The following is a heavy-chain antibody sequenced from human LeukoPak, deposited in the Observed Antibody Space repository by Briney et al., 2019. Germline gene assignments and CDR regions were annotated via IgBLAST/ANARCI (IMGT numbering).Heavy chain of an antibody. D-gene: IGHD6-13*01. J-gene: IGHJ6*02. CDR1: GFTFSSYA. CDR2: ISYDGSNK. CDR3: AAGKGMDV. Sequence: GGSLRLSCAASGFTFSSYAMHWVRQAPGKGLEGVAVISYDGSNKYYADSVKGRFTISRDNSKNTLYLQMNSLRAEDTSVYYPAAGKGMDVWGQGTTVTVSS. V-gene: IGHV3-30-3*01.